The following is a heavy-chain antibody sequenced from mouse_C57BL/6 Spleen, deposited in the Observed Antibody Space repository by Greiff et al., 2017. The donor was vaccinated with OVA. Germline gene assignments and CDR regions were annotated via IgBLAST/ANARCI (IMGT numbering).Heavy chain of an antibody. J-gene: IGHJ4*01. CDR3: ARAHYGSSYSYAMGY. CDR2: INYDGSST. V-gene: IGHV5-16*01. D-gene: IGHD1-1*01. Sequence: DVMLVESEGGLVQPGSSMKLSCTASGFTFSDYYMAWVRQVPEKGLEWVANINYDGSSTYYLDSLKSRFIISRDNAKNILYLQMSSLKSEDTATYYCARAHYGSSYSYAMGYWGQGTSVTVSS. CDR1: GFTFSDYY.